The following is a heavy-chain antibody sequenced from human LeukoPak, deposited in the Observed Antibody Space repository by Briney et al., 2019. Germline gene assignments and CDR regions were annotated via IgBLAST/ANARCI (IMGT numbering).Heavy chain of an antibody. CDR1: GFTFSSYS. J-gene: IGHJ6*02. V-gene: IGHV3-21*01. CDR3: AREYEAYYDFWSGYGYYGMDV. Sequence: GGSLRLSCAASGFTFSSYSMNWVRQAPGKGLEWVSSTSSSSSYIYYADSVKGRFTISRDNAKNSLYLQMNSLRAEDTAVYYCAREYEAYYDFWSGYGYYGMDVWGQGTTVTVSS. CDR2: TSSSSSYI. D-gene: IGHD3-3*01.